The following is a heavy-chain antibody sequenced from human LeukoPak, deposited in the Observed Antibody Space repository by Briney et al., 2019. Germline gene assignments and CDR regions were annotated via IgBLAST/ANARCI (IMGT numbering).Heavy chain of an antibody. CDR2: INPNSGGT. CDR3: ARDRAYDFWSGYDAFDI. CDR1: GYTFTGYY. D-gene: IGHD3-3*01. V-gene: IGHV1-2*02. Sequence: ASVKVSCKASGYTFTGYYMHWVRQAPGQGLEWMGWINPNSGGTNYAQKFQGRVTMTRDTSISTAYMELSRLRSDDTAVYYCARDRAYDFWSGYDAFDIWGQGTMVTVSS. J-gene: IGHJ3*02.